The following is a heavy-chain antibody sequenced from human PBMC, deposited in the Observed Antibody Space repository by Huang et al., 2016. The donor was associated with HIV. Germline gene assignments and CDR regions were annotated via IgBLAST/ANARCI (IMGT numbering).Heavy chain of an antibody. CDR1: GFPFTNYD. CDR2: MNPNSGNT. Sequence: QVQLVQSGAEVRKPGASVRVYCKASGFPFTNYDFNWVRQANGKGLEWVGWMNPNSGNTGYAQKFRGRVTITRNTAINPAYMELRSLRSDDTAVYYCARARGYYYDGRAYYSRYTFDSWGQGTLVTVSS. D-gene: IGHD3-22*01. J-gene: IGHJ4*02. CDR3: ARARGYYYDGRAYYSRYTFDS. V-gene: IGHV1-8*03.